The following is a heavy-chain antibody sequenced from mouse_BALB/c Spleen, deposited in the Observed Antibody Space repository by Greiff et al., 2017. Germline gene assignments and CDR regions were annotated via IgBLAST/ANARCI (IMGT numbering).Heavy chain of an antibody. Sequence: DVMLVESGGGLVKPGGSLKLSCAASGFTFSDYYMYWVRQTPEKRLEWVATISDGGSYTYYPDSVKGRFTISRDNAKNNLYLQMSSLKSEDTAMYYGARAYDYDEGFAYWGQGTLSLSLQ. CDR2: ISDGGSYT. D-gene: IGHD2-4*01. V-gene: IGHV5-4*02. CDR1: GFTFSDYY. CDR3: ARAYDYDEGFAY. J-gene: IGHJ3*01.